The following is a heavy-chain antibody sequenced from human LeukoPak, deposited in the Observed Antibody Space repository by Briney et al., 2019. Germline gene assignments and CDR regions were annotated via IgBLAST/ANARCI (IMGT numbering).Heavy chain of an antibody. D-gene: IGHD3-3*01. CDR3: ASAGDYDFWSGYDS. Sequence: SETLSLTCAVYGGSFSGYYWSWIRQPPGKGLEWIGEINHSGSTNYNPSLKSRVTISVDTSKNQFSLKLSSVTAADTAVYYCASAGDYDFWSGYDSWGQGTLVTVSS. J-gene: IGHJ4*02. V-gene: IGHV4-34*01. CDR1: GGSFSGYY. CDR2: INHSGST.